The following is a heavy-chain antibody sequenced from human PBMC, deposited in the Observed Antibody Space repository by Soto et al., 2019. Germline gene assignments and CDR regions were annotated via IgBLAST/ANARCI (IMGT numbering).Heavy chain of an antibody. J-gene: IGHJ4*02. V-gene: IGHV1-46*01. CDR1: GYTFSNFY. D-gene: IGHD3-22*01. CDR3: ARADYYGSSGYHLDY. Sequence: QVQLVQSGAEVKKPGASVKVSCKASGYTFSNFYIHWVRQAPGQGLEWMGIINPSGGSTSYAQKFQGRVTMTRDTSTSTVYMELSSLRSEDTAVHYCARADYYGSSGYHLDYWGQVTLVTVSS. CDR2: INPSGGST.